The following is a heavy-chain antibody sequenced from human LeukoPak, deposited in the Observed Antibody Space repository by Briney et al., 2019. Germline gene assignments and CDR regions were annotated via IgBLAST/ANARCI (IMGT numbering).Heavy chain of an antibody. CDR2: ISSSSSYI. D-gene: IGHD3-22*01. V-gene: IGHV3-21*01. J-gene: IGHJ4*02. CDR1: GFTFSSYS. Sequence: PGGSLRLSCAASGFTFSSYSMNWVRQAPGKGLEWVSSISSSSSYIYYADSVKGRFTISRDNAKNSLYLRMNSLRAEDTAVYYCARDEGYYDSSGYYSPYYFDYWGQGTLVTVSS. CDR3: ARDEGYYDSSGYYSPYYFDY.